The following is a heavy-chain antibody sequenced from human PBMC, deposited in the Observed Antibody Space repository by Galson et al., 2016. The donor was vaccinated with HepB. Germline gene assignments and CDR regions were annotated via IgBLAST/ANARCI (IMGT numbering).Heavy chain of an antibody. CDR1: GYIFTNNY. Sequence: SVKVSCKASGYIFTNNYMNWVRQAPGHGLEWMGIINPSNGFTSYAQKFQGRVTMTRDTSTSTIYMELSSLRSEDTAVYYCARDMATFSDSPGDFDFWGQGTLVTVSS. V-gene: IGHV1-46*01. CDR2: INPSNGFT. D-gene: IGHD5-24*01. CDR3: ARDMATFSDSPGDFDF. J-gene: IGHJ4*02.